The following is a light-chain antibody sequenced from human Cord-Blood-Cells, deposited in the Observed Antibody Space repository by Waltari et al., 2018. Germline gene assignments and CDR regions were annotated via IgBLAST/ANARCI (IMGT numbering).Light chain of an antibody. CDR1: QDISNY. CDR2: DAS. Sequence: DIQMTQSPSSLSASVGDRVTITCQASQDISNYLNWYQQKPGKAPKLLIYDASNLETGVPXXFSGSGSGTDFTFTISSLQPEDIATYYCQQYDNLPLTFGGGTKVEIK. J-gene: IGKJ4*01. CDR3: QQYDNLPLT. V-gene: IGKV1-33*01.